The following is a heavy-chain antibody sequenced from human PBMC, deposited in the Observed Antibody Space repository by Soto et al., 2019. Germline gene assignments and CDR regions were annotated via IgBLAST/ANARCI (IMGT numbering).Heavy chain of an antibody. Sequence: GGSLRLSCTVSGFAFNNYGINWVRQAPGKGLEWVSSISKSDYTYYSDSVKGRFAISRDNAKSSVSLQMNTLRVEDAAVYYCAREDSVIIPAVSDFWGQGTLVTVSS. CDR2: ISKSDYT. V-gene: IGHV3-21*01. CDR1: GFAFNNYG. D-gene: IGHD2-2*01. J-gene: IGHJ4*02. CDR3: AREDSVIIPAVSDF.